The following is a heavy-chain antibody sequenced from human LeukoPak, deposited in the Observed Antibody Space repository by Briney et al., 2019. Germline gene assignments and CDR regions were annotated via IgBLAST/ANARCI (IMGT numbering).Heavy chain of an antibody. CDR1: GFTFSSYA. D-gene: IGHD2-2*01. J-gene: IGHJ4*02. Sequence: PGGSLRLSCAPSGFTFSSYAMHWVRQAPGKGLEWVAVISYDGSNKYYADSVKGRFTISRDNSKNTLYLQMNSLRAEDTAVYYCAGGSIPDWGQGTLVTVSS. V-gene: IGHV3-30*04. CDR3: AGGSIPD. CDR2: ISYDGSNK.